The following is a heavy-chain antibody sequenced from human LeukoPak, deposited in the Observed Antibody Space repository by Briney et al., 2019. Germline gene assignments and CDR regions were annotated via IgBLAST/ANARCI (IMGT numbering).Heavy chain of an antibody. Sequence: GGSLRLSCAASGFTFSSYWMSWVRQAPGKGLEWVSAISGSGGSTYYADSVKGRFTISRDNSKNTLYLQMSSLRAEDTAVYYCAKDLFVRDYGDYGYFQHWGQGTLVTVSS. CDR2: ISGSGGST. CDR1: GFTFSSYW. V-gene: IGHV3-23*01. D-gene: IGHD4-17*01. CDR3: AKDLFVRDYGDYGYFQH. J-gene: IGHJ1*01.